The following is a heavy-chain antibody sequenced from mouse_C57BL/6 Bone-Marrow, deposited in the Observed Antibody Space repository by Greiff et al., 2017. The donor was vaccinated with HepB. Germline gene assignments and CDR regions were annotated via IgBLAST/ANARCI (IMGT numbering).Heavy chain of an antibody. V-gene: IGHV1-19*01. J-gene: IGHJ4*01. CDR1: GYTFTDYY. CDR3: ARGSLRRGAMDY. D-gene: IGHD1-2*01. CDR2: INPYNGGT. Sequence: VQLQQSGPVLVKPGASVKMSCKASGYTFTDYYMNWVKQSHGKSLEWIGVINPYNGGTSYNQKFKGKATLTVDKSSSPAYMELNSLTSEDSAVYYCARGSLRRGAMDYWGQGTSVTVSS.